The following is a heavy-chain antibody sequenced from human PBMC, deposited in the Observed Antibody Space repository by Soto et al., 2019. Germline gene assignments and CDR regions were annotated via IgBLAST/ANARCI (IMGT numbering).Heavy chain of an antibody. CDR3: ARDLPAMDV. V-gene: IGHV1-18*01. J-gene: IGHJ6*02. Sequence: QVQLVQSGAEVKKPGASVKVSCKASGYTFTSYGISWVRQAPGQGLEWMGWIRAYNGNTNNAQKLQGRVTMTPDNSPGTAYMELRSLRSDDTALYYCARDLPAMDVWGQGTTVTVSS. CDR1: GYTFTSYG. CDR2: IRAYNGNT.